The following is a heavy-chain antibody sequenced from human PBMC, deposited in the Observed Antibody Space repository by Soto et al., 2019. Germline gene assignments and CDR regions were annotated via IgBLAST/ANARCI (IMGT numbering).Heavy chain of an antibody. CDR3: VTDLSGGVINKPFDY. CDR1: GFTFSYYS. V-gene: IGHV3-48*02. CDR2: INSGSSTI. J-gene: IGHJ4*02. D-gene: IGHD3-3*01. Sequence: EVQLVEAGGGLVQPGGSLRLSCKASGFTFSYYSLNWVRQGPGKGLEWIAHINSGSSTINYADSVRSRFTITRDDAKDSQYLQMNSLRDEDTAIYYCVTDLSGGVINKPFDYWGQGTLVTVSS.